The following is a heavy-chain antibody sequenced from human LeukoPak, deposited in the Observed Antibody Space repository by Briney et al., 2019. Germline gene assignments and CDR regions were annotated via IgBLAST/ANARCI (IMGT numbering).Heavy chain of an antibody. CDR3: ATYGSGSYEFDYSFDY. CDR2: IIPIFGTA. V-gene: IGHV1-69*13. D-gene: IGHD3-10*01. J-gene: IGHJ4*02. CDR1: GGTFSSYA. Sequence: SVKVSCKAPGGTFSSYAISWVRQAPGQGLEWMGGIIPIFGTANYARKFQGRVTITADESTSTAYMELSSLRSEDTAVYYCATYGSGSYEFDYSFDYWGQGTLVTVSS.